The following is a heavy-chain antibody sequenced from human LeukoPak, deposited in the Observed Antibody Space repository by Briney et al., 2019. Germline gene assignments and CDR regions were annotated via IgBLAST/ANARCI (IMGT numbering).Heavy chain of an antibody. J-gene: IGHJ6*02. CDR2: ISSSSSYI. CDR3: ARDRCSGGSCYLNYGMDV. D-gene: IGHD2-15*01. CDR1: GFTFSSHS. V-gene: IGHV3-21*01. Sequence: GGSLRLSCAASGFTFSSHSMNWVRQAPGKGLEWVSSISSSSSYIYYADSVKGRFTISRDNAKNSLYLQMNSLRAEDTAVYYCARDRCSGGSCYLNYGMDVWGQGTTVTVSS.